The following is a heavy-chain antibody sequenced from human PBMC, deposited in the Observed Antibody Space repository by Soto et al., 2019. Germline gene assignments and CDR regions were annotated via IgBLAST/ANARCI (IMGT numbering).Heavy chain of an antibody. V-gene: IGHV5-51*01. CDR1: GYSFTSYW. CDR3: ARLESNSWSPPITCSAP. D-gene: IGHD6-13*01. Sequence: GESLKISCKGSGYSFTSYWIGWVRQMPGKGLEWMGIIYPGDSDTRYSPSFQGQVTISADKSISTAYLQGSSLKASDTAMYYYARLESNSWSPPITCSAPWGKGTPVPVSP. CDR2: IYPGDSDT. J-gene: IGHJ5*02.